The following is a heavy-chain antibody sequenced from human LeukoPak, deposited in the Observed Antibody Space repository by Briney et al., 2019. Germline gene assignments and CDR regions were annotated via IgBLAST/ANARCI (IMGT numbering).Heavy chain of an antibody. J-gene: IGHJ3*02. CDR3: VKRLFDSSAYRGAFDI. CDR2: ISGSGGST. D-gene: IGHD6-25*01. V-gene: IGHV3-23*01. Sequence: GGSLRLSCAASGFTFSSYAMSWVRQAPGKGLEWVSAISGSGGSTYYADSVKGRFTISRDNAKNSLHLQMNSLREEDTALYYCVKRLFDSSAYRGAFDIWGQGTMVTVSS. CDR1: GFTFSSYA.